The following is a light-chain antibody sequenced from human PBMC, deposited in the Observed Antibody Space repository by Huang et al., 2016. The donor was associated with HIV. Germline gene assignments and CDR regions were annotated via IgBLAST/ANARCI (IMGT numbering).Light chain of an antibody. CDR3: QQYGSSPAT. CDR1: QSVNSGY. V-gene: IGKV3-20*01. CDR2: GAS. Sequence: EIVLTQSPGTLSLSPGERTTLSCRASQSVNSGYLAWYHQKPGQAPRLLIYGASTRATGIPGRFSGSGSGTDFTLTISRLQPEDFAVYYCQQYGSSPATFGQGTKVEVK. J-gene: IGKJ1*01.